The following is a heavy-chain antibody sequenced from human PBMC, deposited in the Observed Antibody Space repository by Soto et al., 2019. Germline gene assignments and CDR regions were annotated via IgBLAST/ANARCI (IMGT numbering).Heavy chain of an antibody. D-gene: IGHD3-3*01. CDR3: ARAPLGDTLDYDFGSGLPYYFDY. CDR1: GGSFSGYY. V-gene: IGHV4-34*01. Sequence: QVQLQQWGAGLLKPSETLSLTCAVYGGSFSGYYWSWIRQPPGKGLEWIGEINHSGSTNYNPSLKRQVTISVDTSKNQFALKLSSVTAADLAVYYCARAPLGDTLDYDFGSGLPYYFDYWGQGTLVTVSS. CDR2: INHSGST. J-gene: IGHJ4*02.